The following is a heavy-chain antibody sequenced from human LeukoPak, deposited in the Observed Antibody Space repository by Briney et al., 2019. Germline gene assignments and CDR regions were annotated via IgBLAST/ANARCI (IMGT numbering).Heavy chain of an antibody. D-gene: IGHD1-26*01. V-gene: IGHV3-30*02. J-gene: IGHJ3*02. Sequence: GGSLRLSCAASGFTFSSYGMHWVRQAPGKGLEWVAFIRYDGSNKYYADSVKGRFTISRDNAKNSLYLQMNSLRADDTAVYHCARQETSSYNGAFDIWGQGTMVTVSS. CDR3: ARQETSSYNGAFDI. CDR2: IRYDGSNK. CDR1: GFTFSSYG.